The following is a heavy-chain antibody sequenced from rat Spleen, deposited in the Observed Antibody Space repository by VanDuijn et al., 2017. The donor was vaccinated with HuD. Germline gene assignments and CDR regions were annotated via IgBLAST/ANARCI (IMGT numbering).Heavy chain of an antibody. V-gene: IGHV5-25*01. J-gene: IGHJ2*01. D-gene: IGHD1-9*01. CDR2: ITTGGGTT. CDR1: GFTFSNYY. Sequence: EVQLVESGGGLVQPGRSLKLSCAASGFTFSNYYMAWVRQAPTRGLEWVAYITTGGGTTFYRDSVKGRFTISRDNAKSTLSLQMDSLRSEDTATFYCARRHYGYTDYFDYWGQGVMVTVSS. CDR3: ARRHYGYTDYFDY.